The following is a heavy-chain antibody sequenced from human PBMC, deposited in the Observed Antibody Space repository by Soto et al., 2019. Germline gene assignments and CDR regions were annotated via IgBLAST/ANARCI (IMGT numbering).Heavy chain of an antibody. J-gene: IGHJ4*02. Sequence: GGSMRLSCAASGFTFSSYSMNWVRQAPGKGLEWVSSISSSSSYIYYADSVKGRFTISRDNAKNTLYLQMNSMRVEDTAIYYCAKVLRYFDWLAGDYFDYWGQGTPVTVS. CDR2: ISSSSSYI. V-gene: IGHV3-21*04. D-gene: IGHD3-9*01. CDR1: GFTFSSYS. CDR3: AKVLRYFDWLAGDYFDY.